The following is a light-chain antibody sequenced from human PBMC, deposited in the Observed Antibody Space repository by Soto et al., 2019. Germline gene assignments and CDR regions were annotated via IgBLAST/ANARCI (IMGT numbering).Light chain of an antibody. CDR1: QRVTSSY. V-gene: IGKV3D-20*02. J-gene: IGKJ5*01. Sequence: IVLTQSPGTLSLSPGERATLSCRASQRVTSSYLAWYQQKPGQAPRLLIYGASSRATGIPDRFSGSGSGTDFTLTISSLQSEDFAVYYCQQRADWPITFGQGTRLENK. CDR2: GAS. CDR3: QQRADWPIT.